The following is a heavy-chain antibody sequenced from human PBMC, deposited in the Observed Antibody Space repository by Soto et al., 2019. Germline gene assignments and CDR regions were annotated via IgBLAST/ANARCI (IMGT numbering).Heavy chain of an antibody. CDR2: ITWNSRVL. D-gene: IGHD3-3*01. Sequence: EVQLVESGGRLVQPGRSLRLSCVGTGFNFDDFAMHWVRQAPGKGLVWVSGITWNSRVLAYADSVKGRFTISRDNARNSLYLQMDSMRDEETALYYCAKGRYDFWSPYYFDSWGQGTLVTVSS. CDR1: GFNFDDFA. J-gene: IGHJ4*02. V-gene: IGHV3-9*01. CDR3: AKGRYDFWSPYYFDS.